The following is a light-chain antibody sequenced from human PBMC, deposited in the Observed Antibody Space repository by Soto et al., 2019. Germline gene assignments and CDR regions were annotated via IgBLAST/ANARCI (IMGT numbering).Light chain of an antibody. Sequence: IQLTQSPSSLSASAGDRVTMTCQASRGISSYLAWYQQKPGKPPKLLVYSASTLQSGVPSRFSGSGSGPDFTLTISSLQPEDSATYFCQQRNSYPQTFGQGTRLEIK. J-gene: IGKJ5*01. CDR1: RGISSY. V-gene: IGKV1-9*01. CDR3: QQRNSYPQT. CDR2: SAS.